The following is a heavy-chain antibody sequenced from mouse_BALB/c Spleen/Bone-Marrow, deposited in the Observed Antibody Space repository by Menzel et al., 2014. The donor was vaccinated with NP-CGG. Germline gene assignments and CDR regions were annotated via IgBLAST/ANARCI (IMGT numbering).Heavy chain of an antibody. Sequence: VLGVESGAELVRPGTSVKVSCKASGHAFTNYLLEWVKQRPGQGLEWIGVINPGSGGTKYNEKFKGKATLTVDKSSSTAYMQLSSLTSDDSAVYFCARRNRDYYAMDYWGQGTSVTVSS. V-gene: IGHV1-54*01. CDR3: ARRNRDYYAMDY. J-gene: IGHJ4*01. CDR2: INPGSGGT. CDR1: GHAFTNYL.